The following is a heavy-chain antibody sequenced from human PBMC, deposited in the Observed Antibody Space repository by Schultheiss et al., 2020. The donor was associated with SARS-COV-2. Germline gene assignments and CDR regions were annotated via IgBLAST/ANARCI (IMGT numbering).Heavy chain of an antibody. CDR2: INHSGST. V-gene: IGHV4-34*01. D-gene: IGHD2-2*02. CDR1: GGSISSYY. Sequence: SETLSLTCTVSGGSISSYYWSWIRQPPGKGLEWIGEINHSGSTNYNPSLKSRVTISVDRSKNQFSLKLSSVTAADTAVYYCARGGPFEDIVVVPAAIRWFDPWGQGTLVTVSS. J-gene: IGHJ5*02. CDR3: ARGGPFEDIVVVPAAIRWFDP.